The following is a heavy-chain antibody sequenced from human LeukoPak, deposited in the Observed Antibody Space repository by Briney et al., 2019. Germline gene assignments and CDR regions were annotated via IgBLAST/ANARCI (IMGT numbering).Heavy chain of an antibody. D-gene: IGHD6-19*01. CDR3: ARQSSYSSGWYFDC. Sequence: SETLSLTCTVSGGSVSDRRYDWGSIRQPPGKGLEWIGNVYSSGSANYNPSLKSRVTISIDTSKNQSSLKLSSVTAADTAVYYCARQSSYSSGWYFDCWGQGTLVTVSS. CDR2: VYSSGSA. CDR1: GGSVSDRRYD. V-gene: IGHV4-39*01. J-gene: IGHJ4*02.